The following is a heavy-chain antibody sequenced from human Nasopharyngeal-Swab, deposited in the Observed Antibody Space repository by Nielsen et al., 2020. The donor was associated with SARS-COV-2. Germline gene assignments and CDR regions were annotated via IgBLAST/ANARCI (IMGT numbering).Heavy chain of an antibody. Sequence: GSLRLSCTVSGGSISSYYWGWIRQPPGKGLEWIGSIYHSGSTYYNPSLKSRVTISVDTSKNQFSLKLSSVTAADTAVYYCAREGLAAASDYWGQGTLVTVSS. J-gene: IGHJ4*02. CDR1: GGSISSYY. V-gene: IGHV4-38-2*02. CDR3: AREGLAAASDY. CDR2: IYHSGST. D-gene: IGHD6-13*01.